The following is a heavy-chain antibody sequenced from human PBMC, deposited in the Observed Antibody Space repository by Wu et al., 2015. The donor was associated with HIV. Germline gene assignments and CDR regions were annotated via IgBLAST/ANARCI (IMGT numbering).Heavy chain of an antibody. D-gene: IGHD2-15*01. CDR3: ARAYCSGGGCYSDAFDL. Sequence: QVQLVQSGAELKKPGASVKVSCKVSGYTFTDYYMHWVRQAPGLGLEWLGWINPNSSDTNYAQRFQGRVTMTRDTSLSTAYLELRRLRSDDTALYYCARAYCSGGGCYSDAFDLWGRGQWSPSLQ. V-gene: IGHV1-2*02. J-gene: IGHJ3*01. CDR1: GYTFTDYY. CDR2: INPNSSDT.